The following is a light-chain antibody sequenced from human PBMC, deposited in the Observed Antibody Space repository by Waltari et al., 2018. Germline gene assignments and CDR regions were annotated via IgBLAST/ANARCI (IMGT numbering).Light chain of an antibody. CDR1: QSISSY. CDR2: LSY. V-gene: IGKV1-39*01. Sequence: DIQMTQSPSSLSAPVGDTISVTGRANQSISSYVIWYQQKPGKAPDLLIYLSYRLQGGVPPRVRGGGSGTDFTLTINGLQPEDFATYFCQQSFSLPWTFGQGTKVQMK. J-gene: IGKJ1*01. CDR3: QQSFSLPWT.